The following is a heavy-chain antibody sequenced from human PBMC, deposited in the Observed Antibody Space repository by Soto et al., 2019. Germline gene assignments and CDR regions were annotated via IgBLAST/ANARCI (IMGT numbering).Heavy chain of an antibody. CDR2: MYHSGST. Sequence: SETLSLTCAVSGGSISRCCYYWSWIRQPPGKGLEWIGYMYHSGSTYYNPSLKSRVTISIDRSKNQFSLKLSSVTAADTAVYCCARGSDYWGQGILVSVSS. V-gene: IGHV4-30-2*01. J-gene: IGHJ4*02. CDR1: GGSISRCCYY. CDR3: ARGSDY.